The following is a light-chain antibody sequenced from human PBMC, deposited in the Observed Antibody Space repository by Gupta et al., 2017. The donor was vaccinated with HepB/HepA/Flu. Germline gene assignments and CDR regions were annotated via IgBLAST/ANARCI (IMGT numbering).Light chain of an antibody. CDR1: QGISSY. Sequence: AIRMTQSPSTFSASTGDRVTITCRASQGISSYLAWYQQKPGKAPNLLIYAASTLQSAVPPRFSASGSATDFTLTISCLQSEEFATYYCQQYYSYPPFTFGPGTKVEIK. V-gene: IGKV1-8*01. CDR3: QQYYSYPPFT. CDR2: AAS. J-gene: IGKJ3*01.